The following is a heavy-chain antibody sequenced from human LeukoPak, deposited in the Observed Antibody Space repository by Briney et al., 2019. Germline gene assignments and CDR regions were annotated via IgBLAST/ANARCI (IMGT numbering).Heavy chain of an antibody. J-gene: IGHJ4*02. Sequence: PGGSLRLSCAASGFTFRSYSRNWARQAPGKGLEWVAYISSSSSTIYYADSVKGRFTISRDNAKNSLYLQMNSLRAEDTAVYYCARDLGVVSHYYFDYWGQGTLVTVSS. CDR1: GFTFRSYS. CDR2: ISSSSSTI. V-gene: IGHV3-48*01. D-gene: IGHD2/OR15-2a*01. CDR3: ARDLGVVSHYYFDY.